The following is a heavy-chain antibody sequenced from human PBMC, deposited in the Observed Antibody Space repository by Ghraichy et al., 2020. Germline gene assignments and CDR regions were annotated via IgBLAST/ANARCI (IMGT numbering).Heavy chain of an antibody. CDR2: ISTSGGTT. J-gene: IGHJ4*02. V-gene: IGHV3-23*01. CDR3: AKNRVSVTAPFDS. D-gene: IGHD2-21*02. CDR1: GFTFASYA. Sequence: GGSLRLSCAASGFTFASYAMTWVRQAPGKGLEWVSAISTSGGTTYYADSVKGRFIVSIDNSKKTLHLEMDSLRPDDTVVYYCAKNRVSVTAPFDSWGQGALVTVSS.